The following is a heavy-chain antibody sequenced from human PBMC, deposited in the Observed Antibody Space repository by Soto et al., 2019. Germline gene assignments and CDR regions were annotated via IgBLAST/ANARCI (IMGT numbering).Heavy chain of an antibody. Sequence: WASVKVSCKASGYTFTSYGISWVRQAPGQGLEWMGWISAYNGNTNYAQKLQGRVTMTTDTSTSTAYMELRSLRSDDTAVYYCARVLYCSGGSCYLNGFAPWGRGTLVTVSS. CDR2: ISAYNGNT. CDR1: GYTFTSYG. V-gene: IGHV1-18*01. J-gene: IGHJ5*02. CDR3: ARVLYCSGGSCYLNGFAP. D-gene: IGHD2-15*01.